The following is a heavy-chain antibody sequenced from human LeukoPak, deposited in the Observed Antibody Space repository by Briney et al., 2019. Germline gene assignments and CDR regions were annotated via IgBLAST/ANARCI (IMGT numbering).Heavy chain of an antibody. D-gene: IGHD1-14*01. Sequence: GGSLRLSCAAPGFAFSDYWMHWVRHAPGKGPAWVSRINPDGTSTSYADSVKGRFTISRDNAKNTLYLQISSVRAEDTAVYYCARDMWGTCDYWGQGTLVTVSS. CDR2: INPDGTST. CDR1: GFAFSDYW. J-gene: IGHJ4*02. V-gene: IGHV3-74*01. CDR3: ARDMWGTCDY.